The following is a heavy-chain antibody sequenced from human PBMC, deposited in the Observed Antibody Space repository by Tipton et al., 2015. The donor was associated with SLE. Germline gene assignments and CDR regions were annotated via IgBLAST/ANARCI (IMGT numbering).Heavy chain of an antibody. D-gene: IGHD2-21*01. CDR2: FYSSGVT. CDR1: GVSINDYY. Sequence: TLSLTCTVSGVSINDYYWSWIRQPPGKGLEWIGYFYSSGVTNYNPSLKSRVTISLDTSKNQFSLELSSVTAADTAVYYCARTHLFSPFDFWGQGTTVTVSS. V-gene: IGHV4-59*01. J-gene: IGHJ6*02. CDR3: ARTHLFSPFDF.